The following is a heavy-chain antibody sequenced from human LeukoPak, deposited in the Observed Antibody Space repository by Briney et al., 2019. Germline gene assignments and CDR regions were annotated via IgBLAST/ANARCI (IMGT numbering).Heavy chain of an antibody. CDR1: GFTFSSYW. J-gene: IGHJ5*02. D-gene: IGHD2-15*01. Sequence: PGGSLRLSCAASGFTFSSYWMHWVRHAPGKGLVWVSRINSDGRSTNYADSVKGRFTISRDDAKNTLYLQMNSLRDDDTAVYYCARGKYCSGGSCYEYWFDPWGQGTLVTVSS. CDR2: INSDGRST. CDR3: ARGKYCSGGSCYEYWFDP. V-gene: IGHV3-74*01.